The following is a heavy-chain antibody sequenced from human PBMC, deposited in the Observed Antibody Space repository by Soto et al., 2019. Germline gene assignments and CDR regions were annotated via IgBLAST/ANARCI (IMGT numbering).Heavy chain of an antibody. CDR1: GFPFSSYE. CDR2: ISSSGRTI. CDR3: ARPLERRVHGAFDI. J-gene: IGHJ3*02. D-gene: IGHD1-1*01. V-gene: IGHV3-48*03. Sequence: EVQLVKSGGGLVQPGGPVGLSCEASGFPFSSYEMNWVRQAPGKGMGWVSYISSSGRTIYYADSVKGRFTTSVANAKNSLDLQMNSLRAEDTAVYYCARPLERRVHGAFDIWGQGTMVTVSS.